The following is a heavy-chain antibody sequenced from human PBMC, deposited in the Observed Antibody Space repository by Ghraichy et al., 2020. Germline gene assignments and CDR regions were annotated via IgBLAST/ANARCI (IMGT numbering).Heavy chain of an antibody. Sequence: SETLSLTCAVYGGSFSGYYWSWIRQPPGKGLEWIGEINHSGSTNYNPSLKSRVTISVDTSKNQFSLKLSSVTAADTAVYYCATAEGGYYYGMDVWGQGTTVTVSS. CDR2: INHSGST. J-gene: IGHJ6*02. CDR3: ATAEGGYYYGMDV. CDR1: GGSFSGYY. D-gene: IGHD1-26*01. V-gene: IGHV4-34*01.